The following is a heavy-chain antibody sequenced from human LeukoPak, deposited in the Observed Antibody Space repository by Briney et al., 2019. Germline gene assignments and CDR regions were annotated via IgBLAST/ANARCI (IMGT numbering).Heavy chain of an antibody. CDR3: ARGSVVTPFGAFDI. D-gene: IGHD4-23*01. Sequence: SETLSLTCTVSGGSISSGDYYWSWIRQPPGKGLEWIGYIYYSGSTYYNPSLKSRVTILVDTSKNQFSLKLSSVTAADTAVYYCARGSVVTPFGAFDIWGQGTMVTVSS. CDR1: GGSISSGDYY. V-gene: IGHV4-30-4*01. CDR2: IYYSGST. J-gene: IGHJ3*02.